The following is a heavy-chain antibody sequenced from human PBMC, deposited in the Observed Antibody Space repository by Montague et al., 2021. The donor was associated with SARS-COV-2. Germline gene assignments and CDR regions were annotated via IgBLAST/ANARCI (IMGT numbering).Heavy chain of an antibody. Sequence: PALMKPRKTLTLTCTFSGFSLNTSGEGVGWVRQPPGKALEWLALIYWDDDKRYSPSLKSRSTISKDTTKNEVVLTVANMDPVDTATFYCARYGDYGSWFDPWGQGTLVTVSS. V-gene: IGHV2-5*02. CDR3: ARYGDYGSWFDP. D-gene: IGHD4-17*01. CDR1: GFSLNTSGEG. CDR2: IYWDDDK. J-gene: IGHJ5*02.